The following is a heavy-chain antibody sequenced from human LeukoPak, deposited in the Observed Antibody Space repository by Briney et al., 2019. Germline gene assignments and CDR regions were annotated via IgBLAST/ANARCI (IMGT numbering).Heavy chain of an antibody. CDR3: AKSRGYSYGYSYYYGMDV. CDR2: IYYSGST. J-gene: IGHJ6*02. D-gene: IGHD5-18*01. V-gene: IGHV4-59*03. CDR1: GGSISTYY. Sequence: SETLSLTCTVSGGSISTYYWSWIRQPPGKGLEWIGYIYYSGSTNYNPSLKSRVTISVDTSKNQFSLKLSSVTAADTAVYYCAKSRGYSYGYSYYYGMDVWGQGTTVTVSS.